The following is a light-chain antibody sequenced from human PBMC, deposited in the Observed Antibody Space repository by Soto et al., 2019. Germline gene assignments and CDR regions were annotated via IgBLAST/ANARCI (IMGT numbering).Light chain of an antibody. Sequence: IQITQSPTSLSSCVLDIVTITCRASQGIRNDLGRYQQKPGKAPKLLIYAASSLQSGVPSRFSGSGSGTDFTLTISSLQPEDFATYYCLQDYNYPRTFGQGTKVDI. CDR2: AAS. CDR3: LQDYNYPRT. V-gene: IGKV1-6*01. CDR1: QGIRND. J-gene: IGKJ1*01.